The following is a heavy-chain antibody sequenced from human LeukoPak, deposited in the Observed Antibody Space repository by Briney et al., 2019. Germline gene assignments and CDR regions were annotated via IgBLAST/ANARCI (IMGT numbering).Heavy chain of an antibody. J-gene: IGHJ4*02. CDR2: IYYSGST. CDR1: GGSISSYY. CDR3: ARMIIAGGGDPHTLIDY. Sequence: SETLSLTCTVSGGSISSYYWSWIRQPPGKGLEWIGYIYYSGSTYYNPSLKSRVTISVDTSKNQFSLKLSSVTAADTAVYYCARMIIAGGGDPHTLIDYWGQGTLVTVSS. V-gene: IGHV4-59*08. D-gene: IGHD2-21*02.